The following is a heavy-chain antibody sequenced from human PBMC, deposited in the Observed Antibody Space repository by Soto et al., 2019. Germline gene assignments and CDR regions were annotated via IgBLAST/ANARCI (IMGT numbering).Heavy chain of an antibody. CDR1: GYTFTGYY. D-gene: IGHD2-8*01. J-gene: IGHJ6*02. CDR3: ARGGYCTNGFCCPRGRDV. V-gene: IGHV1-2*02. CDR2: INPNSGGT. Sequence: QVQLVQSGAEVKKPGASVKVSCKASGYTFTGYYMHWVRQAPGQGLEWMGWINPNSGGTNYAQKFQGRVTVTRDTAISTAYMELSRLRADDTAVYDCARGGYCTNGFCCPRGRDVGGQETTVAFSS.